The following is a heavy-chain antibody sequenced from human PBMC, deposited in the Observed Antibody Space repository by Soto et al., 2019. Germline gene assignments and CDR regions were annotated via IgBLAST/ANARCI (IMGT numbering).Heavy chain of an antibody. V-gene: IGHV4-31*03. CDR3: ARGALEEGAFDI. CDR1: GGSISSGGYY. J-gene: IGHJ3*02. Sequence: QVQLQESGPGLVKPSQTLYLTCTVSGGSISSGGYYWSWIRQHPGKGLEWIGYIYYSGSTYYNPSLKSRVTISVDTSKNQFSLKLSSVTAADTAVYYCARGALEEGAFDIWGQGTMVTVSS. CDR2: IYYSGST.